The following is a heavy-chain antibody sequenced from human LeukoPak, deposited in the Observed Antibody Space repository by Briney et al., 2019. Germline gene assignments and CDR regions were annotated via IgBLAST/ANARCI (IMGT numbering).Heavy chain of an antibody. CDR3: ARVIGWSLFDC. V-gene: IGHV3-33*01. CDR2: IWYDGSNE. CDR1: GFSLNTYA. J-gene: IGHJ4*02. D-gene: IGHD2-15*01. Sequence: GRSLRLSCAASGFSLNTYAMHWVRQAPGKGLEWLAVIWYDGSNEYYSDSVKGRFAISRDNSKNTLYLEMNSLRGEDTAVYFCARVIGWSLFDCWGQGTLVTVSS.